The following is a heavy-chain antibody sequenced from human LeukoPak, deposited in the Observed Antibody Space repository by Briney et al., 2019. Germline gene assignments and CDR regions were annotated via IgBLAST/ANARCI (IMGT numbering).Heavy chain of an antibody. J-gene: IGHJ4*02. Sequence: PGGSLRLSCVASGFIFSNYSMNWVRQAPGKGLEWVSWISSTSNTIYYADSVKGRFTISRDNAKNSLDLQMNSLRDEDTAVYYCARPSRSTGPAYWGQGTLVTVSS. D-gene: IGHD2-2*01. CDR2: ISSTSNTI. CDR1: GFIFSNYS. CDR3: ARPSRSTGPAY. V-gene: IGHV3-48*02.